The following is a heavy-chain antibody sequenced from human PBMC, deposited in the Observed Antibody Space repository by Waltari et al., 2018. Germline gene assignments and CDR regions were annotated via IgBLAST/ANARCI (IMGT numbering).Heavy chain of an antibody. J-gene: IGHJ4*01. V-gene: IGHV4-59*08. D-gene: IGHD3-16*01. CDR1: GGSIRCYY. Sequence: QVQLQESGPGRVKPSETLSLTCTVSGGSIRCYYWSWNRQPPGKGLELIGYNHYGGSNNLPPSPQGRVTNTVETSKDQFSLDLHSWTAADTGVYYWARHGGGVTTELDFWGPGTLVTVSS. CDR3: ARHGGGVTTELDF. CDR2: NHYGGSN.